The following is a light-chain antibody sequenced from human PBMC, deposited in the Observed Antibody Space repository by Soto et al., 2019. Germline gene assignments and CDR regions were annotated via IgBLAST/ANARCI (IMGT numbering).Light chain of an antibody. CDR3: CSYEGSYSYV. J-gene: IGLJ1*01. Sequence: QSVLTQPRSVSGSPGQSVTISCTGTSSDVGGYNYVSWYQQHPGKAPKLMIYDVSKRPSGVPDRFSGSKSGNTASLTISGLQAEDEADYYSCSYEGSYSYVFGTGTKVTVL. CDR2: DVS. CDR1: SSDVGGYNY. V-gene: IGLV2-11*01.